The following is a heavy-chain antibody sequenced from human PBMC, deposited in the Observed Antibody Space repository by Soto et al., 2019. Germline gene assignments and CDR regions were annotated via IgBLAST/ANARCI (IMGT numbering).Heavy chain of an antibody. Sequence: QVLLLQSGSEVKKPGSSVKVSCKASGDAFQSYAIHWVRQAPGQGLEYMGRIIPSYDRTKYAQKFQGRLTVTADMYTSTVYMELSSLRSEDTAVYYCARDPTNDYGDDTFDYWGQGTKVSVSS. CDR2: IIPSYDRT. V-gene: IGHV1-69*06. J-gene: IGHJ4*02. D-gene: IGHD4-17*01. CDR1: GDAFQSYA. CDR3: ARDPTNDYGDDTFDY.